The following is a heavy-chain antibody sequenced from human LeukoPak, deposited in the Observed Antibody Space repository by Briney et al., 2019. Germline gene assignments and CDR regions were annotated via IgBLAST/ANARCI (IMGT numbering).Heavy chain of an antibody. CDR2: IYYSGST. D-gene: IGHD5-24*01. CDR3: ARGVRWLQLSYFDY. V-gene: IGHV4-31*03. J-gene: IGHJ4*02. CDR1: DDSISSISYY. Sequence: PSETLSLSCTVSDDSISSISYYWGWIRQPPGMGLEWIGYIYYSGSTYYNPSLKSRVTISVDTSKNQFSLKLSSVTAADTAVYYCARGVRWLQLSYFDYWGQGTLVTVSS.